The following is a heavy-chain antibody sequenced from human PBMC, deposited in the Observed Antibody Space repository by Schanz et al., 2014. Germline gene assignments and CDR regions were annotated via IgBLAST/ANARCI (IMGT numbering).Heavy chain of an antibody. Sequence: QVQLVQSGAEVKKPGASVKISWKASGYTFTDYYMYWVRQAPGQGLEWMGRINPNSGGTNYAQKFQGRVTMTRDTSISTAYMELRRLRSDDTAVYYCARDYYDILTGYPYDTFDIWGQGTMVTVSS. CDR2: INPNSGGT. CDR3: ARDYYDILTGYPYDTFDI. J-gene: IGHJ3*02. D-gene: IGHD3-9*01. CDR1: GYTFTDYY. V-gene: IGHV1-2*06.